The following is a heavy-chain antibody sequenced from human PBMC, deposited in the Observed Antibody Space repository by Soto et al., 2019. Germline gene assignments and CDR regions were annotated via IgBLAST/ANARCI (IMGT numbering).Heavy chain of an antibody. CDR1: GYPFTGYY. J-gene: IGHJ6*02. V-gene: IGHV1-2*04. CDR2: INPNSGGT. Sequence: XSVKVSCKASGYPFTGYYMHWVRQAPGQGLEWMGWINPNSGGTNYAQKFQGWVTMTRDTSISTAYMELSRLRSDDTAVYYCARTPGIAVDGPSDYYYYGMDVWGQGTTVTVSS. CDR3: ARTPGIAVDGPSDYYYYGMDV. D-gene: IGHD6-19*01.